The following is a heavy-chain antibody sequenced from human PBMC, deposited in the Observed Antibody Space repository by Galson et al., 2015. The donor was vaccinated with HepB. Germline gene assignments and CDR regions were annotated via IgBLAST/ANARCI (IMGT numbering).Heavy chain of an antibody. CDR1: GFTVSSNY. V-gene: IGHV3-53*01. CDR3: ARDGIGYWNFDL. J-gene: IGHJ2*01. D-gene: IGHD1-1*01. CDR2: IYSDGST. Sequence: SLRLSCAASGFTVSSNYMSWLRQAPGKGLEWVSVIYSDGSTYYADSVKGRFTISRDTSKNTVYLQVISLRVEDTAVYYCARDGIGYWNFDLWGRGTLVTVSS.